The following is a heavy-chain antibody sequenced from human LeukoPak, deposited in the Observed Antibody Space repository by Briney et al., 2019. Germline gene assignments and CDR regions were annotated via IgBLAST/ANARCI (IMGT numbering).Heavy chain of an antibody. D-gene: IGHD3-22*01. Sequence: GESLRLSCAASGFTYSSYCMHWVRQAPRKGLIWVSRINYDRSSTRYADSVRGRFTISRDNAKNTPYLQMNSLRAEDTAVYYCARALFDYHDSSGLAYWGQGTLVSVSS. CDR3: ARALFDYHDSSGLAY. CDR1: GFTYSSYC. V-gene: IGHV3-74*01. J-gene: IGHJ4*02. CDR2: INYDRSST.